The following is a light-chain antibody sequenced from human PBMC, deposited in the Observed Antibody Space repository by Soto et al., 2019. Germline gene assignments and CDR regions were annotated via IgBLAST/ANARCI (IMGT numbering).Light chain of an antibody. J-gene: IGKJ5*01. V-gene: IGKV3-11*01. CDR2: DAS. CDR1: QSVSSY. Sequence: EIVLTQSPATLSLSPGERATLSCRASQSVSSYLAWYQQKPGQAPGLLIYDASNRATGIPARFSGSGSGTDFTLTISSLDPEDFAVYYCQQRSNWPITFGQGTRLENK. CDR3: QQRSNWPIT.